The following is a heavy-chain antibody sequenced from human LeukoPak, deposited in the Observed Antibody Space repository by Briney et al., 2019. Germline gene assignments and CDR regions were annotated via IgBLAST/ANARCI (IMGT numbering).Heavy chain of an antibody. Sequence: SETLSLTCAVSGDSIITDCWTWIRQPAGKGLEWIGRFCTSGISNYNPSLESRVTMSLDTSKKLFSLNLTSVNAADTAVYYCARGRSTSGRNNWFDPWGQGTLVTVSS. V-gene: IGHV4-4*07. CDR1: GDSIITDC. CDR2: FCTSGIS. D-gene: IGHD1-14*01. CDR3: ARGRSTSGRNNWFDP. J-gene: IGHJ5*02.